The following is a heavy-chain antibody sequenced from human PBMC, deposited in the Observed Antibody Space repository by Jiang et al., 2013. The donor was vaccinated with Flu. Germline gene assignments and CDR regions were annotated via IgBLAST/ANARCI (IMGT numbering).Heavy chain of an antibody. CDR1: GFTFSSYG. J-gene: IGHJ4*02. V-gene: IGHV3-30*18. Sequence: VQLLESGGGVVQPGRSLRLSCAASGFTFSSYGMHWVRQAPGKGLEWVAVISYDGSNKYYADSVKGRFTIPRDNSKNTLYLQMNSLRAEDTAVYYCAKGGGEYYFDYWGQGTLVT. D-gene: IGHD7-27*01. CDR3: AKGGGEYYFDY. CDR2: ISYDGSNK.